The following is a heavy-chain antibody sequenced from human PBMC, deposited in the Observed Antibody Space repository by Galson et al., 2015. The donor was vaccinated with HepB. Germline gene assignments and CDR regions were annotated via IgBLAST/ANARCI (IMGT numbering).Heavy chain of an antibody. CDR2: TYYRSKWYN. V-gene: IGHV6-1*01. J-gene: IGHJ4*02. Sequence: CAISGDSVSSNSAAWNWIRQSPSRGLEWLGRTYYRSKWYNDYAVSVKSRIVVSPDTSKNQFSLQLNSVTPEDTAVYYCALLVGGRVDSWGQGTLVTVSS. CDR1: GDSVSSNSAA. CDR3: ALLVGGRVDS. D-gene: IGHD3-10*01.